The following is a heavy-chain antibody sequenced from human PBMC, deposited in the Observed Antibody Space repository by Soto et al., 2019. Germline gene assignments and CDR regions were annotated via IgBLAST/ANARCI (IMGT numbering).Heavy chain of an antibody. V-gene: IGHV4-31*03. CDR3: ARALKELDWLLAGGWYFDL. CDR2: IYYSGST. CDR1: GGSISSGGYY. Sequence: QVQLQESGPGLVKPSQTLSLTCTVSGGSISSGGYYWSWIRQHPGKGLEWIGYIYYSGSTYYNPSLKSRVTISVDTYKNQFSLKLSSVTAADTAVYYCARALKELDWLLAGGWYFDLWGRGTLVTVSS. J-gene: IGHJ2*01. D-gene: IGHD3-9*01.